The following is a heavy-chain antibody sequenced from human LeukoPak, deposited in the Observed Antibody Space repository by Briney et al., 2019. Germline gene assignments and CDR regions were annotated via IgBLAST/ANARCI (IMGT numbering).Heavy chain of an antibody. J-gene: IGHJ5*02. CDR1: RRLFNLYS. CDR2: HIPLWGIA. V-gene: IGHV1-69*17. D-gene: IGHD2-15*01. Sequence: LSCNVCRRLFNLYSIRWAPQARTKGRVWMGDHIPLWGIANYEQKFQGRVTITADKSTSTAYMELSSLRSEDTAVYYCARVHCSGGSCYSDIKGFFWLDPWGQGTLVTVPS. CDR3: ARVHCSGGSCYSDIKGFFWLDP.